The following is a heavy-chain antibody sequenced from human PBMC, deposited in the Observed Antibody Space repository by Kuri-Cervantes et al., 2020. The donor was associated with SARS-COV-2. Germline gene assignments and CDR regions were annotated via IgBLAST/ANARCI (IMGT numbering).Heavy chain of an antibody. V-gene: IGHV3-23*01. CDR3: AKDAGYSSSWYVGGSIWFDP. CDR1: GFTFSSYA. Sequence: GESLKISCAASGFTFSSYAMSWVRQAPGKGLEWVSAISGSGGSTYYADSVKCRFTISRDNSKNTLYLQMNSLRAEDTAVYYCAKDAGYSSSWYVGGSIWFDPWGQGTLVTVSS. J-gene: IGHJ5*02. D-gene: IGHD6-13*01. CDR2: ISGSGGST.